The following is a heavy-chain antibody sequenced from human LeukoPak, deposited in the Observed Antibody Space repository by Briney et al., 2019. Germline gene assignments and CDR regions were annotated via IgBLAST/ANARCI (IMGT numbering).Heavy chain of an antibody. CDR1: GFTFSSYA. V-gene: IGHV3-21*04. D-gene: IGHD3-16*01. CDR3: AGGLPTPFDY. Sequence: GGSLRLSCAASGFTFSSYAMEWVRQAPGKGLEWVSSITGSSDSIYYADSVKGRFTISRDNSKNTLYLQMNSLRAEDTAVYYCAGGLPTPFDYWGQGTLVTVSS. CDR2: ITGSSDSI. J-gene: IGHJ4*02.